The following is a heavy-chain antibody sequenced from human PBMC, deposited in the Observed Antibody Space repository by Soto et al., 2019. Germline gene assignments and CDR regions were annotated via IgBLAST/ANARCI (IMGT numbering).Heavy chain of an antibody. J-gene: IGHJ6*02. D-gene: IGHD2-21*01. CDR3: AKDSSPYGGYYYYGMDV. CDR2: ISYDGNDI. V-gene: IGHV3-30*18. Sequence: GGSLRLSCAASGFIFSSDGMHWVRQAPGKGLEWVAVISYDGNDIHYADSVKGRFTIYRDNSKNTLFLQMNSLRVEDTAVYYYAKDSSPYGGYYYYGMDVWGHGTTVTVSS. CDR1: GFIFSSDG.